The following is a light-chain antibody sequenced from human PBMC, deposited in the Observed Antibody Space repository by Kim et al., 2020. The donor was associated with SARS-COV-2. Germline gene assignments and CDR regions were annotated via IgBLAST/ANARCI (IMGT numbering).Light chain of an antibody. J-gene: IGLJ3*02. Sequence: GQSITISCTETSSDVGAYTYVSWCQQHPGKAPKLLIYDVNNRPSGVSNRFSGSKSGNTASLTISGLQAEDEADYYCTSYTTTNTWLFGGGTKVTVL. V-gene: IGLV2-14*03. CDR3: TSYTTTNTWL. CDR2: DVN. CDR1: SSDVGAYTY.